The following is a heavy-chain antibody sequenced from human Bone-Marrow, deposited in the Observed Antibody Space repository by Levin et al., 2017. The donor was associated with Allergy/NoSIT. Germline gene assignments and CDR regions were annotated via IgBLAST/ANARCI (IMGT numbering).Heavy chain of an antibody. J-gene: IGHJ4*02. CDR3: ARKLYGDYEGY. V-gene: IGHV1-2*02. CDR1: GYDFIDYF. Sequence: ASVKVSCKTSGYDFIDYFVHWLRQAPGQGPEWIGWLNPKSGDTNTALKFQGRVTMTSDTSITTAYMDLSRLQSDDTAVYFCARKLYGDYEGYWGQGTLVTVSS. D-gene: IGHD4-17*01. CDR2: LNPKSGDT.